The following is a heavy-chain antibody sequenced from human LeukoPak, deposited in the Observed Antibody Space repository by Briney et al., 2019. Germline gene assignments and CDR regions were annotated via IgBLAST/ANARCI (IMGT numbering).Heavy chain of an antibody. D-gene: IGHD5-12*01. J-gene: IGHJ4*02. V-gene: IGHV1-69*13. CDR2: ITPIFGEA. CDR3: ARNSRVASTSGLNY. Sequence: ASVKVSCKVSGGTFSSYPISWVRQAPGQGLEWMGEITPIFGEAQNAEKFQGRVTITADGPTSTVYMELTSLRLDDTAMYYCARNSRVASTSGLNYWGQGTLVTVSS. CDR1: GGTFSSYP.